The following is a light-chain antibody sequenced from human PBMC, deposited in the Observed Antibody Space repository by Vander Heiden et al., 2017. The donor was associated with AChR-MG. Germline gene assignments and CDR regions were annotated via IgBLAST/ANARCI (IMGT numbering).Light chain of an antibody. CDR1: QSISSW. CDR2: KAS. V-gene: IGKV1-5*03. CDR3: QQYNSYS. Sequence: DIQMTQSPSNLSASVGDRVTITCRASQSISSWLAWYQQKPGKAPNLLIYKASSLESGVPSRFSGSGSGTEFTLTISSLQPDDFATYYCQQYNSYSFGQGTKVEIK. J-gene: IGKJ1*01.